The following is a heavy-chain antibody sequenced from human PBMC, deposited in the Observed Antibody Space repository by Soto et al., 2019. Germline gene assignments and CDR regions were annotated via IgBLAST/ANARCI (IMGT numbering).Heavy chain of an antibody. V-gene: IGHV3-48*03. J-gene: IGHJ6*02. D-gene: IGHD2-21*02. CDR3: ARVRIVVVTTYPGDYYGMDV. CDR2: ISSSGSTI. Sequence: VGSLRLSCAASGFTFSSYEMNWVRQAPGKGLEWVSYISSSGSTIYYADSVKGRFTISRDNAKNSLYLQMNGLRAEDTAVYYCARVRIVVVTTYPGDYYGMDVWGQGTTVTVSS. CDR1: GFTFSSYE.